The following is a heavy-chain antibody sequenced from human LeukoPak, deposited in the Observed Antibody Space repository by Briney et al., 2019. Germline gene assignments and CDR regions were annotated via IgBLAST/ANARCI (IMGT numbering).Heavy chain of an antibody. V-gene: IGHV4-39*01. J-gene: IGHJ5*02. CDR2: IYYSGST. D-gene: IGHD2-15*01. Sequence: SETLSLTCTVSGGSISSSSYYWGWIRQPPGKGLEWIGSIYYSGSTYYNPSLKSRVTISVDTSKNQFSLKLSSVTAADTAVYYCAKVEVALFDPWGQGTLVTVSS. CDR3: AKVEVALFDP. CDR1: GGSISSSSYY.